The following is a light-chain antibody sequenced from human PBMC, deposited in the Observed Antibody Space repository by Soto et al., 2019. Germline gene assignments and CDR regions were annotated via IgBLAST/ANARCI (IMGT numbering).Light chain of an antibody. Sequence: DIQMTQSPSTLSGSVGDRVTITCRASQTISSWLAWYQQKPGKAPKLLIYKASTLKSGVPSRFSGSGSGTEFTLTISSLQPDDFATYYCQQLNHYPSTFGGGTKVDIK. CDR3: QQLNHYPST. CDR1: QTISSW. V-gene: IGKV1-5*03. CDR2: KAS. J-gene: IGKJ4*01.